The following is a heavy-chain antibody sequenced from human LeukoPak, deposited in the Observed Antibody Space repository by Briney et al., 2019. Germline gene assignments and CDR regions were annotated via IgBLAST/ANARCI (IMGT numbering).Heavy chain of an antibody. V-gene: IGHV3-30-3*01. J-gene: IGHJ5*02. CDR3: AKDSPDYAFDP. Sequence: GGSLRLSCAASGFTFSSYAMHWVRQAPGKGLEWVAVISYDGSNKYYADSVKGRFTISRDNSKNTLYLQMNSLRAEDTAVYYCAKDSPDYAFDPWGQGTLVTVSS. D-gene: IGHD4/OR15-4a*01. CDR2: ISYDGSNK. CDR1: GFTFSSYA.